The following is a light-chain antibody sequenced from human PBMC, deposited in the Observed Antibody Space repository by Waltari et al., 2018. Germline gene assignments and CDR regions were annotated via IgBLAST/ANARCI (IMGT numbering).Light chain of an antibody. CDR1: RSDVGGYNA. V-gene: IGLV2-14*03. Sequence: QSALTQPASVSGSPGQSITISCNGTRSDVGGYNAVSWYQQHPGKAPKLMIYDVVSRPSGVPNRFSGSKSGNTASLVISGLQADDEADYYCSSYTSSISYVFGTGTKVTVL. J-gene: IGLJ1*01. CDR3: SSYTSSISYV. CDR2: DVV.